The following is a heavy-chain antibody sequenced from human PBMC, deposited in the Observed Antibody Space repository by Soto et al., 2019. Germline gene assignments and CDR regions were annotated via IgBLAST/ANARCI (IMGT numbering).Heavy chain of an antibody. D-gene: IGHD5-12*01. Sequence: QVQLQESGPGLVKPSQTLSLTCTVSGGSISSSGYYWSWIRQHPGKGLEWIGYIYDSGSTYYNPSLKRRVTISVDTSNNQFSLKLSSVTAADTAVYYCAREEGGGYDHRWFDPWGQGTLVTVSS. V-gene: IGHV4-31*03. CDR3: AREEGGGYDHRWFDP. J-gene: IGHJ5*02. CDR2: IYDSGST. CDR1: GGSISSSGYY.